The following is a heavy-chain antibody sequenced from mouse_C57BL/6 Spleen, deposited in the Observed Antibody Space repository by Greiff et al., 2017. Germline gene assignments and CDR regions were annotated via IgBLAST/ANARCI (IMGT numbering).Heavy chain of an antibody. D-gene: IGHD2-2*01. CDR1: GYSFTGYY. CDR3: ASYGYDGDYAMDY. CDR2: INPSTGGT. Sequence: VQLQQSGPELVKPGASVKISCKASGYSFTGYYVNWVKQSPEKSLEWIGEINPSTGGTTYNQKFKAKATLTVDKSSSTAYMQLKSLTSEDSAVYYCASYGYDGDYAMDYWGQGTSVTVSS. V-gene: IGHV1-42*01. J-gene: IGHJ4*01.